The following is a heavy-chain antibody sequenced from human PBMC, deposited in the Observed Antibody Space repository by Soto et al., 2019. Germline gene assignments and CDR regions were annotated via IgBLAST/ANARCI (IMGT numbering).Heavy chain of an antibody. CDR3: ARSDTAMVSDFGY. J-gene: IGHJ4*02. CDR1: GGTFSSYA. D-gene: IGHD5-18*01. Sequence: ASVKVSCKASGGTFSSYAISWVRQAPGQGLEWMGGIIPIFGTANYAQKFQGRVTITADESTSTAYMELSSLRSEDTAVYYCARSDTAMVSDFGYWGQGTLVTVSS. CDR2: IIPIFGTA. V-gene: IGHV1-69*13.